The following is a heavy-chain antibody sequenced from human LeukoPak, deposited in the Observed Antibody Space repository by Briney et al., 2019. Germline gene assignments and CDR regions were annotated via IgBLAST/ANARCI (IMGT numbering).Heavy chain of an antibody. D-gene: IGHD5-12*01. CDR3: ARGRGYSWLNWFDP. J-gene: IGHJ5*02. V-gene: IGHV1-8*02. CDR1: GYTFTGYY. Sequence: ASVKVSCKASGYTFTGYYMHWVRQAPGQGLEWMGWMNPNSGNTGYAQKFQGRVTMTRNTSISTAYMELSSLRSEDTAVYYCARGRGYSWLNWFDPWGQGTLVTVSS. CDR2: MNPNSGNT.